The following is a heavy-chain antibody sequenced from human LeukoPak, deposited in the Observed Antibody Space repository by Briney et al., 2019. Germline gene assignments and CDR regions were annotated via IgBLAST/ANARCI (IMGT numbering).Heavy chain of an antibody. J-gene: IGHJ5*02. V-gene: IGHV3-21*04. CDR3: ARAGFGEFDLNWFDP. CDR2: ISSSSSYI. Sequence: GGSLRLSCAASGFTFSSYSMNWVRQAPGKGLEWVSSISSSSSYIYYADSVKGRFTISRDNAKNSLYLQMNSLRAEDTAVYYCARAGFGEFDLNWFDPWGQGTLVTVSS. CDR1: GFTFSSYS. D-gene: IGHD3-10*01.